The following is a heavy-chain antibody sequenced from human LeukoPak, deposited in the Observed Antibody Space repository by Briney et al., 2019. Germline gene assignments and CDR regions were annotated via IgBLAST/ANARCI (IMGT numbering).Heavy chain of an antibody. CDR3: ARDLHNLGWVDP. Sequence: SETLSLTCTVSGDSITSFNWAWIRQPAGKGLEWMGQIRASSGTNYNPSLKSRLTMSVDTSKRQISLNLASVTAADTAVYYCARDLHNLGWVDPWGQGILVIVS. CDR2: IRASSGT. V-gene: IGHV4-4*07. J-gene: IGHJ5*02. CDR1: GDSITSFN.